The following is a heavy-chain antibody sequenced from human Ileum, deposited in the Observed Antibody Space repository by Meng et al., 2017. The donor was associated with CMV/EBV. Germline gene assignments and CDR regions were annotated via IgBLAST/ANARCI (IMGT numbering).Heavy chain of an antibody. CDR2: IYPADSDT. Sequence: SGSSFSTYWIGWVRQLPGKGLEWMGVIYPADSDTRYGPSFQGQVTISADKSISTAYLQWSSLQASDTAMYYCARPGFGGSGGSIDCWGQGTLVTVSS. CDR1: GSSFSTYW. D-gene: IGHD5-12*01. J-gene: IGHJ4*02. V-gene: IGHV5-51*01. CDR3: ARPGFGGSGGSIDC.